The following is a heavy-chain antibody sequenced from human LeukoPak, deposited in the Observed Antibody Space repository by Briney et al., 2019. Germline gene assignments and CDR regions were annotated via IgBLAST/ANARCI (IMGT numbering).Heavy chain of an antibody. CDR2: ISSSSSYI. Sequence: GGSLRLSCAASGFTFSSYSMNWVRQAPGKGLEWVSSISSSSSYIYYADSVKGRFTISRDNAKNSLYLQMNSLRAEDTATYYCARGEFGDYYYFYMDVWGKGTTVTVSS. D-gene: IGHD2/OR15-2a*01. CDR3: ARGEFGDYYYFYMDV. J-gene: IGHJ6*03. CDR1: GFTFSSYS. V-gene: IGHV3-21*01.